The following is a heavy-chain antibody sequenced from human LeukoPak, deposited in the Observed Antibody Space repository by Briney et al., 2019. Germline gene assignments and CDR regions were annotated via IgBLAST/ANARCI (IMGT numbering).Heavy chain of an antibody. J-gene: IGHJ4*02. D-gene: IGHD3-3*01. Sequence: SETLSLTCTVSGGSISSGSYYWSWIRQPPGKGLEWIGYIYYSGSTNYNPSLKSRVTISVDTSKNQFSLKLSSVTAADTAVYCCARDAYYGFIDYWGQGTLVTVSS. V-gene: IGHV4-61*01. CDR1: GGSISSGSYY. CDR3: ARDAYYGFIDY. CDR2: IYYSGST.